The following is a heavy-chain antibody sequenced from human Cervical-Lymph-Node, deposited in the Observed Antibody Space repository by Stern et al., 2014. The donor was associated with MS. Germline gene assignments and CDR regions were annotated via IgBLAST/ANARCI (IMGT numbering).Heavy chain of an antibody. CDR2: LYWDDDK. V-gene: IGHV2-5*02. CDR3: AHSPSLELWAHYFDY. Sequence: ESGPTLVKPTQTLTLTCTFSGFSLSTSGVGVGWIRQPPGEALEWLALLYWDDDKRYSRSLKSRLTITKDTSKSQVVLTMPNVDPVDTATYYCAHSPSLELWAHYFDYWGQGTLVTVSS. CDR1: GFSLSTSGVG. J-gene: IGHJ4*02. D-gene: IGHD1-7*01.